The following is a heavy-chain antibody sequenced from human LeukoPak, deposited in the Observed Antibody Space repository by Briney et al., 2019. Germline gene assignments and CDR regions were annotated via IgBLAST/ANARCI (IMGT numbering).Heavy chain of an antibody. J-gene: IGHJ6*02. Sequence: GASVKVSCKASGYTFTTSGISWVRPAPGQGLEWMGWISAYNGNTNYAQKLHGRVTMTTDTSTSTAYMELRSLRSDDTAVYYGATQLGTRYYYYYGMDVWGQGTTVTVSS. CDR2: ISAYNGNT. D-gene: IGHD5-18*01. CDR1: GYTFTTSG. V-gene: IGHV1-18*01. CDR3: ATQLGTRYYYYYGMDV.